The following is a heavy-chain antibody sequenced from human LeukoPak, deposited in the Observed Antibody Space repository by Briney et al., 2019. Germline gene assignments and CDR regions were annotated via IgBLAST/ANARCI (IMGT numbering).Heavy chain of an antibody. D-gene: IGHD2-15*01. CDR3: AKQLGYCSDGSCYFPY. J-gene: IGHJ4*03. CDR2: ISNNGGYT. CDR1: GFTFSSSS. V-gene: IGHV3-23*01. Sequence: GGSLRLSCAASGFTFSSSSMSWVRQAPGKGLEWVSAISNNGGYTYYADSVQGRFTISRDNSKSTLCLQMNSLRAEDTAVYYCAKQLGYCSDGSCYFPYWGQGTLVTVSS.